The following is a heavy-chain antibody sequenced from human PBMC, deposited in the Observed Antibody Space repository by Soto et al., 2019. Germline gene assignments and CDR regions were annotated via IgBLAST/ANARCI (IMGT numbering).Heavy chain of an antibody. CDR1: GGTFSSYA. CDR3: ATRVRWFGELLPPSYYYGMDV. D-gene: IGHD3-10*01. J-gene: IGHJ6*02. Sequence: GASVKVSCKASGGTFSSYAISWVRQAPGQGLEWMGGIIPIFGTANYAQKFEGRVTITADECTSKAYMELSSLRSEDTGVDYGATRVRWFGELLPPSYYYGMDVWGQGTTVTVSS. V-gene: IGHV1-69*13. CDR2: IIPIFGTA.